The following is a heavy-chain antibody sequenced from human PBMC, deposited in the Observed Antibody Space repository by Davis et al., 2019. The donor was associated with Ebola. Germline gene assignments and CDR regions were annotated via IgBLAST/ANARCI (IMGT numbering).Heavy chain of an antibody. CDR2: INPDGTKT. V-gene: IGHV3-74*01. D-gene: IGHD3-9*01. J-gene: IGHJ5*02. CDR1: RVTSTTNW. Sequence: GESLKISCAASRVTSTTNWIHWVRQAPGKGLVWVPRINPDGTKTGYADSVRGRFTISRDIAKNTLFLQMNSLTADDSAVYYCTRDFDWHDGSWGQGTLVTVSS. CDR3: TRDFDWHDGS.